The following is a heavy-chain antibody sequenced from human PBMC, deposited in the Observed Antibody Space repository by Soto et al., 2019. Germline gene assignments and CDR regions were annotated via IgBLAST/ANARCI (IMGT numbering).Heavy chain of an antibody. D-gene: IGHD5-12*01. CDR3: ARQRGYSGYDWFDY. CDR2: IYYSGST. V-gene: IGHV4-39*01. Sequence: PSETLSLTCTVSGGSISSSIYYWGWIRQPPGKGLEWIGSIYYSGSTYYNPSLKSRVTISVDTSKNQFSLKLSSVTAADTAVYYCARQRGYSGYDWFDYWGQGTRVT. CDR1: GGSISSSIYY. J-gene: IGHJ4*02.